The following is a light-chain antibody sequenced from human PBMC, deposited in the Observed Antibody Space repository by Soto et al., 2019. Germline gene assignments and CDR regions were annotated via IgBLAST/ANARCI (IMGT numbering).Light chain of an antibody. J-gene: IGKJ3*01. CDR2: GAS. CDR3: QQYGSSRFT. CDR1: QSVSSSY. Sequence: EIVLTQSPGTLSLSPGESATLSCRASQSVSSSYLAWYQQKPGQAPRLLIYGASSRATGLPDRFSGSGSGTDFTLTISRLEPEDFAVYYCQQYGSSRFTFGPGTKVDIK. V-gene: IGKV3-20*01.